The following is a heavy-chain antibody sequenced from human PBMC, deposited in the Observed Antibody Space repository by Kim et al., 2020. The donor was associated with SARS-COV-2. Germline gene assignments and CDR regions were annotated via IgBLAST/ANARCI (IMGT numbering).Heavy chain of an antibody. Sequence: ASVKVSCKASGYTFTSYYMHWVRQAPGQGLEWMGIINPSGGSTSYAQKFQGRVTMTRDTSTSTVYMELSSLRSEDTAVYYCARDGNMITFGGVTNWFDPWGQGTLVTVSS. CDR3: ARDGNMITFGGVTNWFDP. CDR1: GYTFTSYY. D-gene: IGHD3-16*01. J-gene: IGHJ5*02. V-gene: IGHV1-46*01. CDR2: INPSGGST.